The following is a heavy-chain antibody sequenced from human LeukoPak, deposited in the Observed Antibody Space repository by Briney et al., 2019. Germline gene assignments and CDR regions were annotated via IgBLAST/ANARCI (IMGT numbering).Heavy chain of an antibody. CDR2: IWSDGNNK. CDR1: GFAFSNYG. CDR3: ARGPRITMDRDHYYYYGMDV. Sequence: PGGSLRLSCAASGFAFSNYGMHWVRQAPGKGLEWVAAIWSDGNNKFYADSVKGRFTISRDNSENTLYLQMDSLRAEDTAVYYCARGPRITMDRDHYYYYGMDVWGQGTTVTVSS. J-gene: IGHJ6*02. D-gene: IGHD3-10*01. V-gene: IGHV3-33*01.